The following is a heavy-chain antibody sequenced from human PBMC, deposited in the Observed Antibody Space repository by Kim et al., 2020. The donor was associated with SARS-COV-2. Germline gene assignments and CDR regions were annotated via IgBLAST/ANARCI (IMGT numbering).Heavy chain of an antibody. Sequence: GGSLRLSCAASGFTFDDYAMHWVRQAPGKGLEWVSLISGDGGSTYYADSVKGRFTISRDNSKNSLYLQMNSLRTEDTALYYCAKGFYDILTGYLGDAFDIWGQGTMVTVSS. J-gene: IGHJ3*02. V-gene: IGHV3-43*02. CDR1: GFTFDDYA. CDR3: AKGFYDILTGYLGDAFDI. D-gene: IGHD3-9*01. CDR2: ISGDGGST.